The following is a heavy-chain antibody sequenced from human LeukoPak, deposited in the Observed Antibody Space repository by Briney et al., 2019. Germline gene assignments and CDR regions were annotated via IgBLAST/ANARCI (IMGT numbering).Heavy chain of an antibody. CDR1: GGSISSYY. V-gene: IGHV4-4*07. CDR2: IYTSGST. CDR3: ARVSKGSGYYYSDDAFDI. D-gene: IGHD3-22*01. Sequence: SETLSLTCTVSGGSISSYYWSWIRQPAGKGLEWIGRIYTSGSTNYNPSLKSRVTMSVDTSKNQFSLKLSSVTAADTAVYYCARVSKGSGYYYSDDAFDIWGQGTMVTVSS. J-gene: IGHJ3*02.